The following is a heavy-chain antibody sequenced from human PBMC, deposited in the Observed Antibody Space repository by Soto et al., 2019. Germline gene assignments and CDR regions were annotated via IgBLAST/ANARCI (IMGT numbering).Heavy chain of an antibody. CDR1: GGSISSYD. D-gene: IGHD1-26*01. V-gene: IGHV4-59*01. J-gene: IGHJ3*02. CDR3: ARSYGHAFDI. CDR2: IYYSGST. Sequence: QVQLQESGPGLVKPSETLSLTCTVSGGSISSYDWSWIRQPPGKGLEWIGDIYYSGSTNYNPSLMSRVTISVDTSKNQFTLNLSSVTAADTAVYYCARSYGHAFDIWCQGTMVTVSS.